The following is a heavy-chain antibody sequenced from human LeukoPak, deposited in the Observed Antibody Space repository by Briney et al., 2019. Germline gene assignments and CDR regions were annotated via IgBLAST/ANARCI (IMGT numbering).Heavy chain of an antibody. D-gene: IGHD3-3*01. CDR3: ARGKNLNDFWKY. CDR1: GYTFTSYD. J-gene: IGHJ4*02. Sequence: ASVKVSCKASGYTFTSYDINWVRQATGQGLEWMGWMNPNSGNTGYAQKFQGRVTITRNTSISTAYMELSSLRSEDTAVYYCARGKNLNDFWKYWGQGTLVTVSS. V-gene: IGHV1-8*03. CDR2: MNPNSGNT.